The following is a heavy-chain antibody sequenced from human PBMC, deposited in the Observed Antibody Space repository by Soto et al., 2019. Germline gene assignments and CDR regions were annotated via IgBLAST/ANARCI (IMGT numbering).Heavy chain of an antibody. V-gene: IGHV4-59*01. J-gene: IGHJ4*02. CDR1: GGSIISYY. CDR2: IYYSGST. Sequence: PSETLSLTCTVPGGSIISYYWSWIRQPPGKGLEWIGYIYYSGSTNYNPSLKSRVTISVDTSKNQFSLKLSSVTAADTAVYYCARHSYYYDSSGYYLFDYWGQGTLVTVSS. CDR3: ARHSYYYDSSGYYLFDY. D-gene: IGHD3-22*01.